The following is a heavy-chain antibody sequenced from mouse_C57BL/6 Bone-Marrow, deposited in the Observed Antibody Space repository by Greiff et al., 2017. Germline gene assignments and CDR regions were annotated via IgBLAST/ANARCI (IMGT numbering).Heavy chain of an antibody. CDR1: GYTFTDYY. CDR2: SNPNNGGT. J-gene: IGHJ1*03. D-gene: IGHD2-3*01. CDR3: ARVGYYVLGYFDV. V-gene: IGHV1-26*01. Sequence: VQLQQSGPELVKPGASVKISCKASGYTFTDYYMNWVKQSHGKSLEWIGDSNPNNGGTSYNQKFKGKATLTVDKSSSTAYMELRSLTSEDSAVYYCARVGYYVLGYFDVWGTGTTVTVSS.